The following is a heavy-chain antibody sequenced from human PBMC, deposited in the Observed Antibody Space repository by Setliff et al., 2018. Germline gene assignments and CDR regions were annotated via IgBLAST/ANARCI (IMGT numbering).Heavy chain of an antibody. CDR2: INDSGTT. Sequence: SETLSLTCTVYGGSFSNYYWGWIRQSPGKGLEWIGEINDSGTTNYSPSLKSRVTISLDASTNQFSLKLRSVTAADTAVYYCAKFGPLDLTGDWAFDNWGQGTLVTVSS. J-gene: IGHJ4*02. CDR3: AKFGPLDLTGDWAFDN. D-gene: IGHD7-27*01. CDR1: GGSFSNYY. V-gene: IGHV4-34*01.